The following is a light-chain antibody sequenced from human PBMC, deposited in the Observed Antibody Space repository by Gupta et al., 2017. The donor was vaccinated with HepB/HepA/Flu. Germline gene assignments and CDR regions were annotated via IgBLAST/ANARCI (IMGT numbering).Light chain of an antibody. CDR3: QAWDSSTVV. Sequence: SYELTQPPSASVSPGPTDSITCSGDKLGDKYACWYQQKPGQSPVLVIYQDSKRPSGIPERFSGSNSGNTATLTISGTQAMDEADYYCQAWDSSTVVFGGGTKLTVL. J-gene: IGLJ2*01. CDR1: KLGDKY. V-gene: IGLV3-1*01. CDR2: QDS.